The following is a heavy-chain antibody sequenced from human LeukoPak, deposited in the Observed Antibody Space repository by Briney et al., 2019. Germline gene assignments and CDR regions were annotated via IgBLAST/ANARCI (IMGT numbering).Heavy chain of an antibody. Sequence: GRSLRLSCTASGFTFCDYTMSWFRQAPGKGLEWVSYISSSGSTIYYADSVKGRFTISRDNAKNSLYLQMNSLRAEDTAVYYCAELGITMIGGVWGKGTTVTISS. CDR1: GFTFCDYT. J-gene: IGHJ6*04. D-gene: IGHD3-10*02. CDR3: AELGITMIGGV. V-gene: IGHV3-48*03. CDR2: ISSSGSTI.